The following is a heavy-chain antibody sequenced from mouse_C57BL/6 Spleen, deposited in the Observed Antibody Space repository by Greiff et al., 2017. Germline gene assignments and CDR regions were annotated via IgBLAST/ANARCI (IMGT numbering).Heavy chain of an antibody. Sequence: QVQLQQSGAELVKPGASVKISCKASGYTFPDYYINWVKPRPGQGLEWIGEIDPSDSYTNYNQKFKGKSTLTVDKSSSTAYMQLSSLTSEDSAVYYCARRYFDYWGQGTTLTVSS. CDR1: GYTFPDYY. CDR3: ARRYFDY. V-gene: IGHV1-69*01. J-gene: IGHJ2*01. D-gene: IGHD2-14*01. CDR2: IDPSDSYT.